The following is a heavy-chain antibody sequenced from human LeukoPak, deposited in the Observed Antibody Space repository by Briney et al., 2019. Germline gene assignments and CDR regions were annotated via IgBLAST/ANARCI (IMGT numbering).Heavy chain of an antibody. V-gene: IGHV1-69*01. CDR3: ARSGVRGIFDY. D-gene: IGHD3-10*01. CDR1: GGTFSSYA. CDR2: IIPIFGTA. J-gene: IGHJ4*02. Sequence: SVTVSCKASGGTFSSYAISWVRQGPGQGLEWMGGIIPIFGTANYAQKFQGRVTITADEATSTAYMELSSLRSEDTAVYYCARSGVRGIFDYWGQGTLVTVSS.